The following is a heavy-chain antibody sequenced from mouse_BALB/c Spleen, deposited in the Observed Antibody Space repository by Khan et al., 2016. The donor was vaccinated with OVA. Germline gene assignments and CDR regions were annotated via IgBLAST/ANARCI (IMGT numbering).Heavy chain of an antibody. CDR2: INPTSGYT. CDR3: ARDRIDY. J-gene: IGHJ2*01. V-gene: IGHV1-7*01. Sequence: QVQLKESGAEQAKPGASVKMSCKTSGYTFSSYWMHWVKQRPGQGLEWIGYINPTSGYTEYNEKFMDKATLSADKSSSTAYMQLTSLTSEDSAVYYCARDRIDYWGQGTTLTVSS. CDR1: GYTFSSYW.